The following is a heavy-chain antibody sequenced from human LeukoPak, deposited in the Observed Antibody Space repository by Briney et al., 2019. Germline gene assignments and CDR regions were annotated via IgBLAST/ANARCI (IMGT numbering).Heavy chain of an antibody. CDR3: ARASFYYDSSGYYHFDY. D-gene: IGHD3-22*01. J-gene: IGHJ4*02. CDR2: INPSGGST. Sequence: GASVKVSCKASGYTFTSYYMHWVRQAPGQGLEWMGIINPSGGSTSYAQKFQGRVTKTRDTSTSTVYMELSSLRSEDTAVYYCARASFYYDSSGYYHFDYWGQGTLVTVSS. V-gene: IGHV1-46*01. CDR1: GYTFTSYY.